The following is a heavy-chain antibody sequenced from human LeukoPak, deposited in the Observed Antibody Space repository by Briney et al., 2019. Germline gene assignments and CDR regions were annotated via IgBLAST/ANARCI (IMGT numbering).Heavy chain of an antibody. Sequence: PGGSLRLSCAASGFTFSSYAMSWVRQAPGKGLEWVSAISGSGGSTYYADSVKGRFTISRDNSKNTLYLQMNSLRAEDTAVYYCAKDSIAVAGTGRWFDPWGXGTLVTVSS. CDR2: ISGSGGST. CDR1: GFTFSSYA. V-gene: IGHV3-23*01. CDR3: AKDSIAVAGTGRWFDP. D-gene: IGHD6-19*01. J-gene: IGHJ5*02.